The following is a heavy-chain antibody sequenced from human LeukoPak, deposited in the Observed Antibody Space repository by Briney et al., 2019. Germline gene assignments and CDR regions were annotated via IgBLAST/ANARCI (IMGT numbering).Heavy chain of an antibody. Sequence: PGGSLRLSCAASGLTFSTYWMHWVRQAPGKGLVWVSRINSDGRSTTYADFVKGRFTISRDNAKNTLYLQMNSLRAEDTAVYYCAREGTSGWFYFDYWGQGTVNTVSS. D-gene: IGHD6-19*01. CDR2: INSDGRST. J-gene: IGHJ4*02. CDR3: AREGTSGWFYFDY. CDR1: GLTFSTYW. V-gene: IGHV3-74*01.